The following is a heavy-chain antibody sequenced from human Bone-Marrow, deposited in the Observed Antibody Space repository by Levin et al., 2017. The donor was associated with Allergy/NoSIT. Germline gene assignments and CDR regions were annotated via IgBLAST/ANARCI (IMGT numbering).Heavy chain of an antibody. D-gene: IGHD5-12*01. CDR1: GFTFNNYV. V-gene: IGHV3-23*01. CDR2: ISATGDNT. J-gene: IGHJ4*02. Sequence: GESLKISCAASGFTFNNYVVSWVRQAPGKGLEWVSTISATGDNTYYADCVQGRFTISRDNSKNTLYLQLNSLRADDTAVYYCTKDRLPIVTTTPLDFWGQGTLVTVSS. CDR3: TKDRLPIVTTTPLDF.